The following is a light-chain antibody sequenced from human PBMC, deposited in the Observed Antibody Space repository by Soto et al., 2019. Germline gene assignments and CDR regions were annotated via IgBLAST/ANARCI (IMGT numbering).Light chain of an antibody. J-gene: IGLJ2*01. CDR1: NSNNGTKN. Sequence: QSVFTQPPSVSAAPGQTVNISCSGSNSNNGTKNVCWYQQLPGTAPKLLIYDNIKRPSGIPDRFSASKSGTSATLAITGLHTGDEADYYCGTSDSTLSGGVFGGGTKLTVL. V-gene: IGLV1-51*01. CDR3: GTSDSTLSGGV. CDR2: DNI.